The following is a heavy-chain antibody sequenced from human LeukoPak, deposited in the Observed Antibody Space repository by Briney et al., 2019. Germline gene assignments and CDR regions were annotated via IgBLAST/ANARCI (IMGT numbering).Heavy chain of an antibody. V-gene: IGHV3-23*01. CDR2: ISGSGGST. D-gene: IGHD2-15*01. CDR3: AKRYCSGGSCYMGFDY. Sequence: GGSLRLSCAASGFTFSSYAMSWVRQAPGKGLEWVSAISGSGGSTYYADFVKGRFTISRDNSKNTLYLQMNSLRAEDTAVYYCAKRYCSGGSCYMGFDYWGQGTLVTVSS. CDR1: GFTFSSYA. J-gene: IGHJ4*02.